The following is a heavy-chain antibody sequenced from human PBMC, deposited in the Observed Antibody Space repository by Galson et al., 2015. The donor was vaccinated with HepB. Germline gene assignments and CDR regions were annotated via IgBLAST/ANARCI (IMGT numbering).Heavy chain of an antibody. J-gene: IGHJ4*02. V-gene: IGHV3-30*03. CDR1: GFPFSNYA. Sequence: SLRLSCAASGFPFSNYAMHWVRQAPGKGLDWVAVISFDGNIKKYAGSVKGRFTISRDNSQDTLYLQMDSLRDEDTSMYYCATTTRIRPPGVEEDYFDYWGQGTLVTVSS. CDR2: ISFDGNIK. CDR3: ATTTRIRPPGVEEDYFDY. D-gene: IGHD2-8*01.